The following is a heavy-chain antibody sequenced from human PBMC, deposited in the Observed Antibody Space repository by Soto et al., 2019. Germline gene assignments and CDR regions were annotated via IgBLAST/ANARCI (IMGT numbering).Heavy chain of an antibody. V-gene: IGHV5-10-1*01. J-gene: IGHJ5*02. CDR3: ARLKTSYCYDSSGYYNWFDP. CDR1: VYSFTSYW. D-gene: IGHD3-22*01. Sequence: GESLKISCKGSVYSFTSYWISWVRQMPGKGLEWMGRIDPSDSYTNYSPSFQGHVTISADKSISTAYLQWSSLKASDTAMYYCARLKTSYCYDSSGYYNWFDPWGQGTLVTVSS. CDR2: IDPSDSYT.